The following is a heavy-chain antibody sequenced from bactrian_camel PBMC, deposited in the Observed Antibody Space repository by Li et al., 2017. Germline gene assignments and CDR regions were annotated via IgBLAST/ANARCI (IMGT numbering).Heavy chain of an antibody. CDR2: IDADGRT. J-gene: IGHJ4*01. D-gene: IGHD1*01. V-gene: IGHV3S26*01. CDR1: GLPDSSNC. CDR3: AIHFCVFTDYIVDEY. Sequence: HVQLVESGGGSVQAGGSLRLSCAASGLPDSSNCLGWFRQAPGKEREGVAAIDADGRTSYTESVKGRFTISQDNAKNTLYLQMNSLKPEDTAMYYCAIHFCVFTDYIVDEYRGQGTQVTVS.